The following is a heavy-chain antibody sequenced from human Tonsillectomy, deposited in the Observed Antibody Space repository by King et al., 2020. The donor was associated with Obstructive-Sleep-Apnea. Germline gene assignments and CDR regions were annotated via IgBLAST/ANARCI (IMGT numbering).Heavy chain of an antibody. V-gene: IGHV4-39*07. CDR1: GGSISSNNYY. CDR2: IYYSGYT. J-gene: IGHJ6*02. CDR3: ARDPGNDYSMFKYYYYGMDV. Sequence: HLQLQESGPGLVKPSETLSLTCSVSGGSISSNNYYWGWIRQSPGKGLEWIGSIYYSGYTYCNPSLKSRVTMSVDTSKSQFSLRLRSVTAADTAVYYCARDPGNDYSMFKYYYYGMDVWGQGTTVTVSS. D-gene: IGHD4-11*01.